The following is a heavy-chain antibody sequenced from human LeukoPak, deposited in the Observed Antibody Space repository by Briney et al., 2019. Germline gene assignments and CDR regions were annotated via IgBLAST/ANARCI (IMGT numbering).Heavy chain of an antibody. V-gene: IGHV3-53*01. CDR1: GFTFSSYA. D-gene: IGHD6-13*01. Sequence: PGGSLRLSCAASGFTFSSYAMSWVRQAPGKGLEWVSVIYSVGSTYYADSVKGRFTISRDNSKNTLYLQMNSLRAEDTAVYYCARAAAGSMDYWGQGTLVTVSS. CDR3: ARAAAGSMDY. J-gene: IGHJ4*02. CDR2: IYSVGST.